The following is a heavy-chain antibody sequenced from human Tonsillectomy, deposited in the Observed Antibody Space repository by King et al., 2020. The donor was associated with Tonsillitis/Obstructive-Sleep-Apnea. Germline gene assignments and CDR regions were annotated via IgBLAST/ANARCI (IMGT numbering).Heavy chain of an antibody. CDR3: ARMFYDISAAENDY. V-gene: IGHV5-51*03. J-gene: IGHJ4*02. Sequence: DVQLVESGAEVKKPGESLKISCKGSGYSFTSYWIAWVRQMPGKGLEWMGIISPGDSDTRYSPSFQGQVTISADKSISTAYLQWSSLKASDTAIYYCARMFYDISAAENDYWGQGTLVTVSS. CDR1: GYSFTSYW. D-gene: IGHD6-13*01. CDR2: ISPGDSDT.